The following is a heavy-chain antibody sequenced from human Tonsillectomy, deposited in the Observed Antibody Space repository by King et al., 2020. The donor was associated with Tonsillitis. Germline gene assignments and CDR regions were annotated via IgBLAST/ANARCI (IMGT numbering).Heavy chain of an antibody. CDR2: ISYTGRT. D-gene: IGHD1-26*01. J-gene: IGHJ4*02. Sequence: QVQLQESGPRLVKPSQTLSLTCTVSGGSISRGGYYWSWIRQHPRKGLEWIGYISYTGRTYYNPSLQSRITISGDTSKNQFSLKMNSVTAADTALYYCAGSGATFDYWGQGTLVAVSS. CDR1: GGSISRGGYY. CDR3: AGSGATFDY. V-gene: IGHV4-31*03.